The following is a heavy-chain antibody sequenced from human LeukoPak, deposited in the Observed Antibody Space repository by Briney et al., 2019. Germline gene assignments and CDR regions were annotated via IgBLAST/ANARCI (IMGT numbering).Heavy chain of an antibody. J-gene: IGHJ4*02. V-gene: IGHV3-48*02. CDR1: GSTFSSYS. D-gene: IGHD3-22*01. Sequence: GGSLRLSCAASGSTFSSYSMNWVRQAPGKGLEWVSYISSSSSTIYYADSVKGRFTISRDNAKNSLYLQMNSLRDEDTAVYYCARDLWADYYDSSGKAYWGQGTLVTVSS. CDR3: ARDLWADYYDSSGKAY. CDR2: ISSSSSTI.